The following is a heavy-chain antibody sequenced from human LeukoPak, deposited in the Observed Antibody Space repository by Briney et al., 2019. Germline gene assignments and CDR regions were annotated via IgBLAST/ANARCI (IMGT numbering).Heavy chain of an antibody. CDR1: GGSISSYY. J-gene: IGHJ3*02. CDR3: ARFVGSSWLAFDI. Sequence: SETLSLTCTVSGGSISSYYWSWIRQPPGEGLECIGYIHYSGSTNYNPSLKSRVTISKDTSKNQFSLKLNSVTAADTALYYCARFVGSSWLAFDIWGQGTMVTVSS. CDR2: IHYSGST. D-gene: IGHD6-13*01. V-gene: IGHV4-59*01.